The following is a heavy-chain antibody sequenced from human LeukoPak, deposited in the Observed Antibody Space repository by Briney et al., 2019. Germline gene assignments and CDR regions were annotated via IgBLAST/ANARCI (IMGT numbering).Heavy chain of an antibody. V-gene: IGHV1-18*01. CDR3: ARDFNPDIVVVVEDHYYYYYGMDV. J-gene: IGHJ6*02. CDR1: GYTFTGYG. Sequence: ASVKVSCKASGYTFTGYGISWVRQAPGQGLEWMGWISAYNGNTNYAQKLQGRVTMTTDTSTSTAYMELRSLRSDDTAVYYCARDFNPDIVVVVEDHYYYYYGMDVWGQGTTVTVSS. D-gene: IGHD2-15*01. CDR2: ISAYNGNT.